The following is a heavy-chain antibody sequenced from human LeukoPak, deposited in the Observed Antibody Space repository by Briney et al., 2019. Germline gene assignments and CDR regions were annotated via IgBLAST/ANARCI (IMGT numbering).Heavy chain of an antibody. CDR2: IIPIFGTA. Sequence: SVKVSCKASGGTFSSYAISWVRQAPGQGPEWMGGIIPIFGTANYAQKFQGRVTITTDESTSTAYMELSSLRSEDTAVYYCATTAMVKGHDAFDIWGQGTMVTVSS. J-gene: IGHJ3*02. CDR3: ATTAMVKGHDAFDI. D-gene: IGHD5-18*01. V-gene: IGHV1-69*05. CDR1: GGTFSSYA.